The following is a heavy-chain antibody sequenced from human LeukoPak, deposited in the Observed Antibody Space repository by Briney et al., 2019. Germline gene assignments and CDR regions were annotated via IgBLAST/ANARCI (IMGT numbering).Heavy chain of an antibody. CDR3: TTNDYYYDSSGYYYVDY. V-gene: IGHV3-73*01. Sequence: GGSLKLSCAASGFTFSGSAMHWVRQASGKGLEWVGRIRSKANSYATAYAASVKGRFTICRDDSKNTAYLQMNSLKTEDTAVYYCTTNDYYYDSSGYYYVDYWGQGTLVTVSS. J-gene: IGHJ4*02. D-gene: IGHD3-22*01. CDR1: GFTFSGSA. CDR2: IRSKANSYAT.